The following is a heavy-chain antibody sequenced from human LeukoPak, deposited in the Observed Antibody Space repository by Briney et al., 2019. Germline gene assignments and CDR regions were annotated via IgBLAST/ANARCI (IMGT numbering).Heavy chain of an antibody. Sequence: PSETLPLTCTVSGGSISSSSYYWGWIRQPPGKGLEWIGSIYYSGSTYYNPSLKSRVTISVDTSKNQFSLKLSSVTAADTAVYYCARFARGTHLRLGELSLGFDYWGQGTLVTVSS. CDR2: IYYSGST. V-gene: IGHV4-39*07. CDR1: GGSISSSSYY. D-gene: IGHD3-16*02. CDR3: ARFARGTHLRLGELSLGFDY. J-gene: IGHJ4*02.